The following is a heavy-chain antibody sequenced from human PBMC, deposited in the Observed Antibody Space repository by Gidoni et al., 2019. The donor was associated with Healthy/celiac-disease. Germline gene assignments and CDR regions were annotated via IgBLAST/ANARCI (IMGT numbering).Heavy chain of an antibody. D-gene: IGHD3-22*01. J-gene: IGHJ3*02. Sequence: EVQMVASGGGLVKTGGSLRLSCEASGFNFSNACMSWVRQAPGTGLEWVGRIKSKTEGGTTDYAAPVKGRFTISRDDSKNTLYLQMNGLNTEDTAVYYCTTDYYDSSGYYGRGIPRMLYAFDIWGQGTMVTVSS. CDR2: IKSKTEGGTT. CDR1: GFNFSNAC. CDR3: TTDYYDSSGYYGRGIPRMLYAFDI. V-gene: IGHV3-15*01.